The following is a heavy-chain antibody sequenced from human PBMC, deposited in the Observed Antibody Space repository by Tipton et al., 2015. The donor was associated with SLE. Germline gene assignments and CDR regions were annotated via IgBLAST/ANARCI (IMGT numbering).Heavy chain of an antibody. D-gene: IGHD4-17*01. V-gene: IGHV3-23*01. J-gene: IGHJ4*02. CDR1: GGSFSGYY. CDR2: ISGSGGST. CDR3: YGDYGGY. Sequence: LSLTCAVYGGSFSGYYWSWIRQPPGKGLEWVSAISGSGGSTYYADSVKGRFTISRDNSKNTLYLQMNSLRAEDTAVYYCYGDYGGYWGQGTLVTVSS.